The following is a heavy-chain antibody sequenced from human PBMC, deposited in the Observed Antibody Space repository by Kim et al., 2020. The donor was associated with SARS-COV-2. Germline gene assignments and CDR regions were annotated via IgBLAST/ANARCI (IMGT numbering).Heavy chain of an antibody. Sequence: ASVKVSCKASGYTFTSYGISWVRQAPGQGLEWMGWISAYNGNTNYAQKLQGRVTTTTDTSTSTAYMELRSLRSDDTAVYYCARGLHYGDYPYYYGMDVWGQGTTVTVSS. D-gene: IGHD4-17*01. CDR2: ISAYNGNT. CDR3: ARGLHYGDYPYYYGMDV. J-gene: IGHJ6*02. V-gene: IGHV1-18*04. CDR1: GYTFTSYG.